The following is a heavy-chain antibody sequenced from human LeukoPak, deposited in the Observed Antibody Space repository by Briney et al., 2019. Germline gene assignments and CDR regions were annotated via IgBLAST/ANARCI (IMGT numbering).Heavy chain of an antibody. D-gene: IGHD3-3*01. V-gene: IGHV4-34*01. Sequence: PSETLSLTCAVYGGSFSGYYWSWIRQPPGKGLEWIGEINHSGSTNYNPSLKSRVTISVDTSKNQFSLKLSSVTAADTAVYYCARLRRDFWSGYRTPDYYYGMDVWGQGTTVTVSS. CDR3: ARLRRDFWSGYRTPDYYYGMDV. CDR2: INHSGST. J-gene: IGHJ6*02. CDR1: GGSFSGYY.